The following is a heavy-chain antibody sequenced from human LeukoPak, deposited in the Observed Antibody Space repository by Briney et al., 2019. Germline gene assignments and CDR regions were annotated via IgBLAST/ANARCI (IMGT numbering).Heavy chain of an antibody. CDR3: ARVFGGWYYGMDV. D-gene: IGHD6-19*01. V-gene: IGHV4-39*07. CDR2: IYYSGST. CDR1: GGSISSSSYY. J-gene: IGHJ6*02. Sequence: SETLSLTCTVSGGSISSSSYYWGWIRQPPGKGLEWIGSIYYSGSTYYNPSLKSRVTISVDTSKNQFSLKLSSVTAADTAVYYCARVFGGWYYGMDVWGQGTTVTVSS.